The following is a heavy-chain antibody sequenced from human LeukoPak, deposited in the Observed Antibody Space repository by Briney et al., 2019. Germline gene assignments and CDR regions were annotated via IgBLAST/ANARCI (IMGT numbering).Heavy chain of an antibody. CDR3: ASTYGGKAPPLY. D-gene: IGHD4-23*01. CDR1: GYTLTGYY. V-gene: IGHV1-2*02. J-gene: IGHJ4*02. CDR2: INPNSGGT. Sequence: ASVKVSCKASGYTLTGYYMHWVRQAPGQGLEWMGWINPNSGGTNYAQKFQGRVTMTRDTSISTAYKELSRLRSDDTAVYYCASTYGGKAPPLYWGQGTLVTVSS.